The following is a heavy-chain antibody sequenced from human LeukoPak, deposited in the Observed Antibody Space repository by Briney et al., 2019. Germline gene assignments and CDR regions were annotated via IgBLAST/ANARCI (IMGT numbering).Heavy chain of an antibody. CDR2: IHYSGRT. CDR3: ARRGSSGWYYFDS. D-gene: IGHD6-19*01. CDR1: GGSITNYY. Sequence: PPETLSLTCTVSGGSITNYYWSWIRQPPGKRLEWIGYIHYSGRTDYNPASKSRVTISVDTSKTEFSLKLSSVTAADTAVYYCARRGSSGWYYFDSWGQGTLVTVSP. V-gene: IGHV4-59*01. J-gene: IGHJ4*01.